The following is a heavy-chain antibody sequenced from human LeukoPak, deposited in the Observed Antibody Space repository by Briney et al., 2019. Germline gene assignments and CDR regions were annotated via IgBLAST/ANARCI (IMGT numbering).Heavy chain of an antibody. CDR2: IIPIFGTA. Sequence: VASVKVSCKASVGTFSSYAISWVRQAPGQGLEWMGGIIPIFGTANYAQKFQGRVTITTDESTSTAYMELSSLRSEDTAVYYCAREYSSGAFDIWGQGTMVTVSS. J-gene: IGHJ3*02. V-gene: IGHV1-69*05. CDR1: VGTFSSYA. CDR3: AREYSSGAFDI. D-gene: IGHD6-19*01.